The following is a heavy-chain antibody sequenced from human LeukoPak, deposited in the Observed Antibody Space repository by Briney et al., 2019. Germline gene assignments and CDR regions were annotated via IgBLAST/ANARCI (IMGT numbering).Heavy chain of an antibody. Sequence: GGFLRLSCAASGFTFDDYAMHWVRQAPGKGLEWVSGISWNSGSIGYADSVKGRFTISRDNAKNSLYLQINSLRAEDTALYYCAKDGRSSSWLPPLSWGQGTLVTVSS. D-gene: IGHD6-13*01. J-gene: IGHJ4*02. V-gene: IGHV3-9*01. CDR3: AKDGRSSSWLPPLS. CDR1: GFTFDDYA. CDR2: ISWNSGSI.